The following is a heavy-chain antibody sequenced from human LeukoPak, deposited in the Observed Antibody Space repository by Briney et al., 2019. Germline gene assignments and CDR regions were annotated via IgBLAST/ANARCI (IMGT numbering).Heavy chain of an antibody. V-gene: IGHV3-21*04. J-gene: IGHJ4*02. Sequence: GGSLRLSCAASGFTFSSYSMNWVRQAPGKGLEWVSSISSSSSYIYYADSVKGRFTISRDNSKNTLYPQMNSLRAEDTAVYYCAKTSGYYYFDYWGQGTLVTVSS. CDR2: ISSSSSYI. D-gene: IGHD3-3*01. CDR1: GFTFSSYS. CDR3: AKTSGYYYFDY.